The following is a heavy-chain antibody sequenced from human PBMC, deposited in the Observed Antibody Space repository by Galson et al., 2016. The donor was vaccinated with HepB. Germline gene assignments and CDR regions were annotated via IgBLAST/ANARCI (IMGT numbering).Heavy chain of an antibody. CDR1: GASISTSGYY. CDR2: IYYSGST. CDR3: AREAQYYFDY. V-gene: IGHV4-31*03. J-gene: IGHJ4*02. Sequence: TLSLTCTVSGASISTSGYYWRWIRQHPGKGLEWIGYIYYSGSTSYNPSLKSRVTMSVDTSKNQFSLNLNSVTAADTAVYYCAREAQYYFDYWGQGTLVTVSS.